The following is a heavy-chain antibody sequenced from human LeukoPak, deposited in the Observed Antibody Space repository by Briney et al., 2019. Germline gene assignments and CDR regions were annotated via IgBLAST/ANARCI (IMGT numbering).Heavy chain of an antibody. CDR1: GFTFSSYS. CDR2: ISSSSSYI. J-gene: IGHJ5*02. CDR3: ARGSVVPAAGWFDP. V-gene: IGHV3-21*01. Sequence: PGGSLRLSCAASGFTFSSYSMNWVRQAPGKGLEWVSSISSSSSYIYYADSVKGRFTISRDNAKNSLYLQMNSLRAEDTAVYYCARGSVVPAAGWFDPWGQGTLVTVSS. D-gene: IGHD2-2*01.